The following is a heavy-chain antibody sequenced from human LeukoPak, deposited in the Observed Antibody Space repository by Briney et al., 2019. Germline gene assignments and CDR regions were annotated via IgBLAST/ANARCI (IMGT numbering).Heavy chain of an antibody. Sequence: GGSLRLSCAASGFTFSSYSMNWVRQAPGKGVGWVSSISSSSSYIYYADSVKGRFTISRDNAKNSLYLQMNSLRAEDTAVYYCAKSVPPANIAAAGSRPDYWGQGTLVTVSS. V-gene: IGHV3-21*01. J-gene: IGHJ4*02. CDR3: AKSVPPANIAAAGSRPDY. D-gene: IGHD6-13*01. CDR2: ISSSSSYI. CDR1: GFTFSSYS.